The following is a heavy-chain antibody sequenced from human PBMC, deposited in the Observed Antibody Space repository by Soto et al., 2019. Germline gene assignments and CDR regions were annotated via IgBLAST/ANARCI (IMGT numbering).Heavy chain of an antibody. CDR1: GYPFTSYG. V-gene: IGHV1-18*01. J-gene: IGHJ4*02. Sequence: GPGVQKPGASVKVSCKTSGYPFTSYGISWVRQAPGQGLEWMGWISTDKGKTNYAQKFQGRVTMTTDTSTTTAYMELRSLRSDDTAVYYCATRSPAFDYWGQGTLVTVSS. CDR3: ATRSPAFDY. CDR2: ISTDKGKT.